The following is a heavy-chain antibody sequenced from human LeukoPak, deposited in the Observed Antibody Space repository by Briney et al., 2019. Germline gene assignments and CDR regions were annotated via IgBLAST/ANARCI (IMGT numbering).Heavy chain of an antibody. Sequence: GGSLRLSCAASGFTLSSNYMSCVRQAPGKGPEWGSEIYSDGSTYYAASVKGRFSNSRDNSKNTVYLQMNSLRVEDTAVYYCARELREHGVFDIWGQGTMVTVSS. J-gene: IGHJ3*02. CDR2: IYSDGST. V-gene: IGHV3-53*01. CDR1: GFTLSSNY. D-gene: IGHD1-26*01. CDR3: ARELREHGVFDI.